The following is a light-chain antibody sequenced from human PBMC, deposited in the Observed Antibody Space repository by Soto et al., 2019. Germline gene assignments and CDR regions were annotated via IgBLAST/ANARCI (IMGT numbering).Light chain of an antibody. V-gene: IGKV1-5*01. Sequence: DIQMTQSPSTLSASVGDRVTITCRASQSISSWLAWYQQKPGKAPKLLIYDASSLESGVPSRFSGSGSGTEFTLTISSLQPDDFATYYCQQHNSYPNTFGQGTRLEIK. CDR1: QSISSW. J-gene: IGKJ5*01. CDR3: QQHNSYPNT. CDR2: DAS.